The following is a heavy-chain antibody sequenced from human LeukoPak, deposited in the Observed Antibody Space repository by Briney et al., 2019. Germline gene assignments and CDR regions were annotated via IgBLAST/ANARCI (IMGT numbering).Heavy chain of an antibody. J-gene: IGHJ5*02. D-gene: IGHD1-20*01. V-gene: IGHV4-30-2*01. CDR3: ASRLKGLCITGTTGWFDP. CDR1: GGSISSGGYS. CDR2: IYHSGST. Sequence: PSETLSLTCAVSGGSISSGGYSWSWIRQPPGKGLEWIGYIYHSGSTYYNPSLKSRVTISVDRSKNQFSLKLSSVTAADTAVYYCASRLKGLCITGTTGWFDPWGQGTLVTVSS.